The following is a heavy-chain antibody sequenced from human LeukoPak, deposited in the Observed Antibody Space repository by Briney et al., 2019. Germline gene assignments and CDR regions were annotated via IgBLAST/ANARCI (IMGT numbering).Heavy chain of an antibody. V-gene: IGHV3-53*05. Sequence: PGGSLRLSCAASGFTVSDNHMSWVRQPPGKGLEWVSFIYTGTNTYYADSVKGRFTISRDNSKNTLYLQMNSLRAEDTAVYYCAKAYGYCTTTSCSHEEFDYWGQGTLVTVSS. CDR1: GFTVSDNH. J-gene: IGHJ4*02. D-gene: IGHD2-2*01. CDR3: AKAYGYCTTTSCSHEEFDY. CDR2: IYTGTNT.